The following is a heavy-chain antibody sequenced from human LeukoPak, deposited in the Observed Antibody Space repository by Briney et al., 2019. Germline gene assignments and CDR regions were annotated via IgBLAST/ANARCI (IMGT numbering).Heavy chain of an antibody. CDR2: ISSSVSTK. Sequence: GSLRLSCAASGFTFSSYEMNWVRQAPGKGLEWVSYISSSVSTKYYADSVKGRFTISRDNAKNSLYLQMNSLRAEDTAVYYCARLFDYGANWGQGTLVTVSS. J-gene: IGHJ4*02. V-gene: IGHV3-48*03. CDR3: ARLFDYGAN. CDR1: GFTFSSYE. D-gene: IGHD4-17*01.